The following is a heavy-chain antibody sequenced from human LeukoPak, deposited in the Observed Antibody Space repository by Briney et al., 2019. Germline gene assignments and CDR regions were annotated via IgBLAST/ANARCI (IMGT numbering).Heavy chain of an antibody. Sequence: GGSLRLSCAAPGFTFDDYAMPWVRHAPGKGLEWVSGISWNSGSIGYADSVKGRFTISRDNAKNSLYLQMNSLRAEDTALYYCAKDGYSYGQLFDYWGQGTLVTVSS. CDR3: AKDGYSYGQLFDY. CDR2: ISWNSGSI. D-gene: IGHD5-18*01. V-gene: IGHV3-9*01. J-gene: IGHJ4*02. CDR1: GFTFDDYA.